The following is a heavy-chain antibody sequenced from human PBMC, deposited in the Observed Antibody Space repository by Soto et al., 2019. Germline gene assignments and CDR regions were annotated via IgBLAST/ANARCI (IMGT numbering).Heavy chain of an antibody. CDR1: GDSVSLNSAA. CDR2: TYYRSKWYN. D-gene: IGHD3-16*01. CDR3: AREVRRGGAYYYYMDV. J-gene: IGHJ6*03. V-gene: IGHV6-1*01. Sequence: SQTLSLTCAISGDSVSLNSAAWNWIRQSPSRGLEWLGRTYYRSKWYNDYAVSVKSRITINPDTSKNQFSLQLNSVTPEDTAVYYCAREVRRGGAYYYYMDVWGKGTTVTVSS.